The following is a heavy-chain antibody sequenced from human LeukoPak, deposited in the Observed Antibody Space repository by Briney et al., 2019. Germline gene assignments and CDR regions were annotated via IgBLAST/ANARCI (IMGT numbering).Heavy chain of an antibody. CDR2: IYTSGST. V-gene: IGHV4-4*07. CDR3: ARSSDTAMATGWFDP. Sequence: SETLSLTCTVSGGSFSSYSWSWIRQPAGKGLEWIGRIYTSGSTNYNPSLKGRVSMSVDTSKTQFSLKLSSVTAADTAVYYCARSSDTAMATGWFDPWGQGTQVTVSS. J-gene: IGHJ5*02. D-gene: IGHD5-18*01. CDR1: GGSFSSYS.